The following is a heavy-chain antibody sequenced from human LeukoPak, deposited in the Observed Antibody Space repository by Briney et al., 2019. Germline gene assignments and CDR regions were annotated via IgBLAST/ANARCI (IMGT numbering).Heavy chain of an antibody. Sequence: SQILSLTCALSGDSLSSNIAAWNWLRQSPSRGLECLGRTYYRSKWQTEYAVSLKSRLTITPDTSKNQFSLHLNSVTPEDTAVYYCERDVDSGADYWGQGTLVTVSS. CDR3: ERDVDSGADY. CDR1: GDSLSSNIAA. D-gene: IGHD4-17*01. J-gene: IGHJ4*02. CDR2: TYYRSKWQT. V-gene: IGHV6-1*01.